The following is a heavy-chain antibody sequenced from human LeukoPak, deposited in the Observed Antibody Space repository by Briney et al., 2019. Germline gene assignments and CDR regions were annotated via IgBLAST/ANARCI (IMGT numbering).Heavy chain of an antibody. J-gene: IGHJ4*02. CDR2: MSYDGTNK. V-gene: IGHV3-30*18. CDR3: AKYSNLGCSSTSCYVYFDY. D-gene: IGHD2-2*01. CDR1: GFTFSSHG. Sequence: GRSLRLSCAASGFTFSSHGMHWVRQAPGRGLEWVAVMSYDGTNKYYADSVKGRFTISRDNSKNTLYLQMNSLRAEDTAVYYCAKYSNLGCSSTSCYVYFDYWGQGTLVTVSS.